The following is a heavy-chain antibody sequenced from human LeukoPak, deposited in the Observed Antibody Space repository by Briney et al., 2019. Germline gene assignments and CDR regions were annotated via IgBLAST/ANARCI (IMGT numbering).Heavy chain of an antibody. CDR3: ARESRGYYDSSGHDAFDI. CDR2: INPNSGGT. D-gene: IGHD3-22*01. CDR1: GYTFTGYY. Sequence: ASVKVSCKASGYTFTGYYMHWVRQAPGQGLEWMGWINPNSGGTNYAQKFQGRVTMTRDTSISTAYMELSRLRSDDTAVYYCARESRGYYDSSGHDAFDIWGQGTMVTVSS. V-gene: IGHV1-2*02. J-gene: IGHJ3*02.